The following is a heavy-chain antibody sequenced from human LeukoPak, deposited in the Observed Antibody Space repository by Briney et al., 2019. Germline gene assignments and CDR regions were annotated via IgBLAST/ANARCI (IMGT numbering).Heavy chain of an antibody. CDR2: IRYDGSNK. V-gene: IGHV3-30*02. J-gene: IGHJ3*02. CDR1: GFTFSSYG. CDR3: AKVDTMIVVIIGAFDI. Sequence: GGSLRLSCAASGFTFSSYGMHWVRQAPGKGLEWVAFIRYDGSNKYYADSVKGRFTISRDNSKNTLYLQMNSLRTEDTAVYYCAKVDTMIVVIIGAFDIWGQGTMVTVSS. D-gene: IGHD3-22*01.